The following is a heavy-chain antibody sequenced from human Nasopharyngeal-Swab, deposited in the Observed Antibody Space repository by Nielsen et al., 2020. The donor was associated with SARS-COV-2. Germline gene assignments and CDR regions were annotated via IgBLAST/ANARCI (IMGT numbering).Heavy chain of an antibody. J-gene: IGHJ6*02. Sequence: ASVKVSCKASGYTFTSYAMHWVRQAPEQRLEWMGWINAGNGNTKYSQKFQGRVTITRDTSASTAYMELSSLRSEDTAVYYCARDRPITIFGVVIMNYGMDVWGQGTTVTVSS. CDR2: INAGNGNT. D-gene: IGHD3-3*01. V-gene: IGHV1-3*01. CDR1: GYTFTSYA. CDR3: ARDRPITIFGVVIMNYGMDV.